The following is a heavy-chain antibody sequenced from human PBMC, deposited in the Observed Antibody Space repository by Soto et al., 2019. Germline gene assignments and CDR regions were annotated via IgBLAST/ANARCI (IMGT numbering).Heavy chain of an antibody. V-gene: IGHV1-8*01. CDR3: ARKVYGDYVFDY. D-gene: IGHD4-17*01. CDR1: GYTFTGYD. CDR2: MNPNSGNT. Sequence: ASVKVSCKASGYTFTGYDINWVRQATGQGLEWMGWMNPNSGNTGYAQKFQGRVTMTRNTSISTAYMELSSLRSEDTAVYYCARKVYGDYVFDYWGQGTLVTVSS. J-gene: IGHJ4*02.